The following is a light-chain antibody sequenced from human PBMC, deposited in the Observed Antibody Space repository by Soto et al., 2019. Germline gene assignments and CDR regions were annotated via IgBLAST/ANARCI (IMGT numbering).Light chain of an antibody. CDR2: EVS. J-gene: IGKJ4*01. CDR3: HQHSDWPLT. CDR1: QSVGNS. V-gene: IGKV3-11*01. Sequence: EIVLTQSPATLSLPPGERATLSCRASQSVGNSLAWYQQKPGQAPGLLIHEVSTRATGIPARFSGSGSGTDFTLTLSSLEPEDFAVYYCHQHSDWPLTFGAGTRVEIK.